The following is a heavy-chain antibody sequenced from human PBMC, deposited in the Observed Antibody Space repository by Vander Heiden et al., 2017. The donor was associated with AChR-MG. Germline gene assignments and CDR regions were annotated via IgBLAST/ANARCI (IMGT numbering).Heavy chain of an antibody. Sequence: QVQLVESGGGVVQPGRSLRLSCAASGFPFSSYGMHWVRQAPGKGLEWVAVISYDGSNKYYADSVKGRYTISRDNSKNTLYLQMNSLRAEDTAVYYCAKDPRPFRGYFDYWGQGTLVTVSS. V-gene: IGHV3-30*18. J-gene: IGHJ4*02. CDR3: AKDPRPFRGYFDY. D-gene: IGHD3-10*01. CDR2: ISYDGSNK. CDR1: GFPFSSYG.